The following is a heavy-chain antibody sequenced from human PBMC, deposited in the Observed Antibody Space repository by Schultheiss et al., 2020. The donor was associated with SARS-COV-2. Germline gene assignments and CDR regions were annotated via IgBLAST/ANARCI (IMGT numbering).Heavy chain of an antibody. D-gene: IGHD5-12*01. Sequence: SETLSLTCTVSGGSISSYYWSWIRQPPGKGLEWIGSIFYSGSTNYNPSLKSRVTISVDTSKNQFSLKLSSVTAADTAVYYCARLIRLGGNLFDYWGQGTLVTVSS. CDR3: ARLIRLGGNLFDY. CDR1: GGSISSYY. CDR2: IFYSGST. V-gene: IGHV4-59*01. J-gene: IGHJ4*02.